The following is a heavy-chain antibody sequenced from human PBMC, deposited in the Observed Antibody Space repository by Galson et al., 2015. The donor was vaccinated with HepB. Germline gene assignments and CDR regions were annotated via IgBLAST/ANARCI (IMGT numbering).Heavy chain of an antibody. V-gene: IGHV1-2*04. CDR3: ARGVHSGSYTDFDY. J-gene: IGHJ4*02. CDR1: GYTFTGYY. Sequence: SVKVSCKASGYTFTGYYMHWVRQAPGQGLEWMGWINPNSGGTNYAQKFQGWVTMTRDTSISTAYMELSRLRSDDTAVYYCARGVHSGSYTDFDYWGQGTLVTVSS. CDR2: INPNSGGT. D-gene: IGHD1-26*01.